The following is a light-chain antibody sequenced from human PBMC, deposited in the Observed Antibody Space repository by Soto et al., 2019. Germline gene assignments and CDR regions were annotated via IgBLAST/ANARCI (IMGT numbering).Light chain of an antibody. V-gene: IGKV1-39*01. CDR1: QSISRY. CDR3: QQSYNGPFT. CDR2: SAS. Sequence: DIQMTHSPSSLSGSVGARVTVTCLAGQSISRYLNWYQQRPGKAPKLLIYSASTLQTGVPSRFSGSGSGTDFTLTISSLQPEDFATYYCQQSYNGPFTLGPGTKVDI. J-gene: IGKJ3*01.